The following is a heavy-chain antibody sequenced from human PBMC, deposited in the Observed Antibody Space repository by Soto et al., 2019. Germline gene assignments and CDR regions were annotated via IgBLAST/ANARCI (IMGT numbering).Heavy chain of an antibody. Sequence: EVQLLQSGGGLVQPGGSLRLSCAASGFTSGVTFNTYAMGWVRQAPGKGLEWVSGISGHGDSTYYADSVKGRFTISRDNSKNTLYLKMNSLRAEDTAIYYCARDSGYKYGHAFDIWGQGTVLTVSP. CDR3: ARDSGYKYGHAFDI. D-gene: IGHD5-18*01. CDR1: GFTSGVTFNTYA. V-gene: IGHV3-23*01. J-gene: IGHJ3*02. CDR2: ISGHGDST.